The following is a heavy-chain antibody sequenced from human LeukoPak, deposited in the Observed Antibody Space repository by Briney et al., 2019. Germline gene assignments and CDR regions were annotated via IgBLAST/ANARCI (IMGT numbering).Heavy chain of an antibody. Sequence: GGSLRLSCAASGFTFSSYAMHWVRQAPGKGLEWVAVISYDGSNKYYADSVKGRFTISRDNAKNSLYLQMNSLRAEDTAVYYCARVAYYGSGSYHDDAFDIWGQGTMVTVSS. CDR2: ISYDGSNK. D-gene: IGHD3-10*01. J-gene: IGHJ3*02. CDR1: GFTFSSYA. V-gene: IGHV3-30-3*01. CDR3: ARVAYYGSGSYHDDAFDI.